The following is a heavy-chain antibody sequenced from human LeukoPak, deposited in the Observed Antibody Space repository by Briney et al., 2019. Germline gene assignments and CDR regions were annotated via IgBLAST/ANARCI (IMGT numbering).Heavy chain of an antibody. J-gene: IGHJ4*02. CDR3: ATDLNVDTAMVYY. Sequence: ASVKVSWKVSGYTLTELSMHWVRQAPGKGLEWMGGFDPEDGETIYAQKFQGRVTMTEDTSTDTAYMELSSLRSEDTAVYYCATDLNVDTAMVYYWGQGTLVTVSS. D-gene: IGHD5-18*01. CDR2: FDPEDGET. V-gene: IGHV1-24*01. CDR1: GYTLTELS.